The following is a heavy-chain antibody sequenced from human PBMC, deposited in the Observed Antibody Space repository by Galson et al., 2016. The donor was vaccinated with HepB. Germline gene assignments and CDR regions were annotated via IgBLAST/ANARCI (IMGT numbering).Heavy chain of an antibody. V-gene: IGHV1-69*13. J-gene: IGHJ4*02. CDR2: IIPIFGTA. Sequence: SVKVSCKASGGTFSTYAVTWVRQAPGQGLEWMGGIIPIFGTANYAQKFQGRVTTTADESASRAYMELNSLRSEDTAVYYCARAPRRIVGALRYFDYWGQGTLVTVSS. D-gene: IGHD1-26*01. CDR3: ARAPRRIVGALRYFDY. CDR1: GGTFSTYA.